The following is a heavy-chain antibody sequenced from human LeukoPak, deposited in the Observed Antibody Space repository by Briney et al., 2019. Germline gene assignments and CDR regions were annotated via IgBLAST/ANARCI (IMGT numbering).Heavy chain of an antibody. Sequence: ASVKVSCKASGYTFTGYYMHWVRQAPGQGLEWMGWINPNSGGTNYAQKFQGRVTMTRDTSISTAYMKLSRLRSDDTAVYYCARADAAIRYCSSTSCYTAYYYYGMDVWGQGTTVTVSS. J-gene: IGHJ6*02. V-gene: IGHV1-2*02. CDR2: INPNSGGT. CDR3: ARADAAIRYCSSTSCYTAYYYYGMDV. CDR1: GYTFTGYY. D-gene: IGHD2-2*02.